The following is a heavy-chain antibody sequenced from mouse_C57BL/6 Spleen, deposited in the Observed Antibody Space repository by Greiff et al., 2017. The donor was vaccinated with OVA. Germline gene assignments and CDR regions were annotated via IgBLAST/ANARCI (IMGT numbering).Heavy chain of an antibody. CDR3: ARRGTFYDPLYWYFDV. CDR2: ISSGSSTI. D-gene: IGHD2-3*01. Sequence: EVKVVESGGGLVKPGGSLKLSCAASGFTFSDYGMHWVRQAPEQGLEWVAYISSGSSTIYYADTVKGRFTISRDNAKNTLFLQMTSLRSEDTSMYYCARRGTFYDPLYWYFDVWGTGTTVTVAS. V-gene: IGHV5-17*01. J-gene: IGHJ1*03. CDR1: GFTFSDYG.